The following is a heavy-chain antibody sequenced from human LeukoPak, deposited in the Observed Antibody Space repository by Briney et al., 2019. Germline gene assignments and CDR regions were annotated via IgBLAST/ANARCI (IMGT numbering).Heavy chain of an antibody. J-gene: IGHJ3*02. D-gene: IGHD7-27*01. V-gene: IGHV3-7*01. Sequence: GGSLRLSCTASGFTFSNYWMSWVRQAPGKGLEWVANIKQDGSEKYYVDSVKGRFTISRDNAKNSLYLQMNSLRAEDTAVYYCARAAKANWGSLDAAFDIWGQGTMVTVSS. CDR2: IKQDGSEK. CDR1: GFTFSNYW. CDR3: ARAAKANWGSLDAAFDI.